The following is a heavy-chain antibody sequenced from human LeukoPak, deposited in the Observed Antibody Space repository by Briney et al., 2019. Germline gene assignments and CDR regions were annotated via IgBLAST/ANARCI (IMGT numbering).Heavy chain of an antibody. CDR2: IYNSGST. V-gene: IGHV4-59*01. Sequence: PSETLSLTCTVSGGCISNYDWSWIRQLPGKGLEWTGYIYNSGSTNYNPSLKSRVTIPKDTSSNQFSLKPSSVTAADTAVYYCARVGAAMDNFDYWGQGTLVTVS. CDR3: ARVGAAMDNFDY. D-gene: IGHD5-18*01. J-gene: IGHJ4*02. CDR1: GGCISNYD.